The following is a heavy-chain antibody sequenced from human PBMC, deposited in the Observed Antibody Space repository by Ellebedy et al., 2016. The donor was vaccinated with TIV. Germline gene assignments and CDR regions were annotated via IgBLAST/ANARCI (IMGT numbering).Heavy chain of an antibody. D-gene: IGHD5/OR15-5a*01. CDR2: ISAYTGNT. CDR3: ARHMVQGMVSRYLWFDY. Sequence: AASVKVSCKASGYDFARYSVSWVRQAPGQGLEWMGWISAYTGNTNYAQKFQGRVSLTTDLSTSTAYMELRSLRSDDTAVYYCARHMVQGMVSRYLWFDYWGQGTLVTVSS. V-gene: IGHV1-18*04. J-gene: IGHJ4*02. CDR1: GYDFARYS.